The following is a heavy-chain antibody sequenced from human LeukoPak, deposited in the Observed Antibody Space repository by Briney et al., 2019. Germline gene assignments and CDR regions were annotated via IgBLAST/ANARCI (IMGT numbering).Heavy chain of an antibody. Sequence: GGSLRLSCAASGFNFSTYWMSWVRQAPGKGLEWVANIKQDGSEEVYVDSVRGRFTISRDNAKNSLFLQMNTLRAEDTAVYYCARDPYSSTWSYGMDVWGQGTMVTVSS. CDR2: IKQDGSEE. V-gene: IGHV3-7*05. CDR1: GFNFSTYW. D-gene: IGHD6-6*01. CDR3: ARDPYSSTWSYGMDV. J-gene: IGHJ6*02.